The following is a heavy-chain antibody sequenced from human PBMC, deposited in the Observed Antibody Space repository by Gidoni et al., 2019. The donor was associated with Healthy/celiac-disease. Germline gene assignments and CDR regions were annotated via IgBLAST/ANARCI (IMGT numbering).Heavy chain of an antibody. CDR2: INHSGST. Sequence: QVQLQQWGAGLLKPSETLSLTCAVYGGSFSGYYWSWIRQPPGKGLEWIGEINHSGSTNYNPSLKSRVTISVDTSKNQFSLKLSSVTAADTAVYYCARAVERAVAGPERPDWFDPWGQGTLVTVSS. CDR3: ARAVERAVAGPERPDWFDP. J-gene: IGHJ5*02. V-gene: IGHV4-34*01. CDR1: GGSFSGYY. D-gene: IGHD6-19*01.